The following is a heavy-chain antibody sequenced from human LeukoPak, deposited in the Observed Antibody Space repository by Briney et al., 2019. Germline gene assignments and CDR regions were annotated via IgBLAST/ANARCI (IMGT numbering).Heavy chain of an antibody. J-gene: IGHJ4*02. D-gene: IGHD4-23*01. V-gene: IGHV3-11*04. CDR3: ARDHYGSNSLDY. CDR1: GFTFSDYC. Sequence: GGSLRLXCAASGFTFSDYCMSWVRQAPGKGLEWLSYISRRGNTIYYAGSVRGRFTVSRDNAQNSLYLQMNSLRAEDTAVYYCARDHYGSNSLDYWGQGTLVTVSS. CDR2: ISRRGNTI.